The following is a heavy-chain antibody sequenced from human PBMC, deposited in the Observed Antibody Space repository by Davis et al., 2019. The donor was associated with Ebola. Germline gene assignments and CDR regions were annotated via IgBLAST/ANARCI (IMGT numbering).Heavy chain of an antibody. CDR3: ARGWFGWYFDL. CDR2: IYYSGST. CDR1: GGSISSHY. V-gene: IGHV4-59*11. D-gene: IGHD3-16*01. Sequence: PSETLSLTCTVSGGSISSHYWSWIRQPPGKGLEWIGYIYYSGSTNYNPSLKSRVTISVDTSKNQFSLKLSSVTAADTAVYYCARGWFGWYFDLWGRGTLVTVSS. J-gene: IGHJ2*01.